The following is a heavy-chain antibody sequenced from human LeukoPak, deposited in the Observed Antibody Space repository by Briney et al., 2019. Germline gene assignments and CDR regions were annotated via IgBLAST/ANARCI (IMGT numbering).Heavy chain of an antibody. J-gene: IGHJ4*02. CDR1: GGSISSSGYY. Sequence: ETLSLTCTVSGGSISSSGYYWGWIRQPPGKGLEWVSGLSSWSGDIYYVDSVKGRFTVSRDNSKNTLYLQMNSLTAEDTAVYYCAKEGGSGSSHLNVDNWGQGTLVTVSS. D-gene: IGHD6-13*01. V-gene: IGHV3-23*01. CDR3: AKEGGSGSSHLNVDN. CDR2: LSSWSGDI.